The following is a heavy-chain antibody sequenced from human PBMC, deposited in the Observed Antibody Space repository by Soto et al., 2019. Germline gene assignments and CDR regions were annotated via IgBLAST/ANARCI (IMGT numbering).Heavy chain of an antibody. J-gene: IGHJ6*02. CDR2: ISSSGSTI. D-gene: IGHD3-9*01. CDR3: ATKSYDILTGYWERYYYYGMDV. Sequence: PGGSLRLSCAASGFTVSDDYMSWIRQAPGKGLEWVSYISSSGSTIYYADSVKGRFTISRDNAKNSLYLQMNSLRAEDTAVYYCATKSYDILTGYWERYYYYGMDVWGQGTTVTVSS. CDR1: GFTVSDDY. V-gene: IGHV3-11*01.